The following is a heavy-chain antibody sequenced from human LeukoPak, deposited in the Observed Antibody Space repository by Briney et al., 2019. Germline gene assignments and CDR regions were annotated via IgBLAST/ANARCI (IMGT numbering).Heavy chain of an antibody. CDR2: MNPNSGNT. D-gene: IGHD3-9*01. V-gene: IGHV1-8*03. Sequence: GASVKVSCKASGYTFTGYYMHWVRQATGQGLEWMGWMNPNSGNTGYAQKFQGRVTITRNTSISTAYMELSSLRSEDTAVYYCARAIPSYYDILTGYPYYFDYWGQGTLVTVSS. J-gene: IGHJ4*02. CDR1: GYTFTGYY. CDR3: ARAIPSYYDILTGYPYYFDY.